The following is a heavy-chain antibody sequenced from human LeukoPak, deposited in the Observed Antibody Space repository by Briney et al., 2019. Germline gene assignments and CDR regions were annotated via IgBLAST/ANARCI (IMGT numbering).Heavy chain of an antibody. V-gene: IGHV4-34*01. CDR2: INHSGST. D-gene: IGHD2-2*02. CDR1: GGSFSGYY. J-gene: IGHJ6*02. CDR3: ARETVEVVPAAIRYYGMDV. Sequence: PSETLSLTCAVYGGSFSGYYWSWIRQPPGKGLEWIGEINHSGSTNYNPSLKSRVTISVDTSKNQFSLKLSSVTAADTAVYYCARETVEVVPAAIRYYGMDVWGQGTTVTVSS.